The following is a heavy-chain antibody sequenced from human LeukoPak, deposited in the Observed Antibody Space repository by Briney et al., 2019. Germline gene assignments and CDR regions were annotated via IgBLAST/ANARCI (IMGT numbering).Heavy chain of an antibody. CDR3: ARDRSLWFGELFGYYYGMDV. V-gene: IGHV1-18*01. J-gene: IGHJ6*02. Sequence: GASVKVSCKASGYTFTSYGISWVRQAPGQGLEWIGWISAYNGDTNYAQKLRGRVTMTTDTSTSTAYMELRSLRSDDTAVYYCARDRSLWFGELFGYYYGMDVWGQGTTVTVSS. CDR2: ISAYNGDT. CDR1: GYTFTSYG. D-gene: IGHD3-10*01.